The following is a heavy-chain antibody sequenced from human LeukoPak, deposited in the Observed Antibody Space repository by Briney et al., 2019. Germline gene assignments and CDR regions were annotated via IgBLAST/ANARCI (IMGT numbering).Heavy chain of an antibody. CDR1: GFSLSSSW. CDR3: ARDAHSSSWT. V-gene: IGHV3-74*03. Sequence: PGGSLRLSRAASGFSLSSSWMHWVHQAPGKGLGWDSRMNSDGSIITYADSVKGRFTTTRDNAKSTLFLQMNSLRADDTGVYFCARDAHSSSWTWGQGTLVTVSS. D-gene: IGHD6-13*01. CDR2: MNSDGSII. J-gene: IGHJ4*02.